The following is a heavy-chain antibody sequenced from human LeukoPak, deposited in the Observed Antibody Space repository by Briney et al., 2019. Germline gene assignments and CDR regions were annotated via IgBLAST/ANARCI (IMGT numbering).Heavy chain of an antibody. CDR3: ARTTEGYCRSASCFGFSYSYYMDV. Sequence: PSETLSLTCTVSGGSISSYYWSWIRQPPGKGLEWIGYIYYSGSTNYNPSLESRVTISVDTSKNQFSLKLSSVIAADTAVYYCARTTEGYCRSASCFGFSYSYYMDVWGKGTTVTISS. CDR1: GGSISSYY. J-gene: IGHJ6*03. CDR2: IYYSGST. D-gene: IGHD2-2*01. V-gene: IGHV4-59*01.